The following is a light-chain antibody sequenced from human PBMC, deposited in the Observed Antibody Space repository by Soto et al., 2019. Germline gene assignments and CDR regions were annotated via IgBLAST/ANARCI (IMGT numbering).Light chain of an antibody. Sequence: QSVLTQPPSASGSPGQSVTISCTGTSSDVGGYNYVSWYQQHPGKAPKLMIYEVSKRPSGVPDRFPGSKSGNTDTLTVSGLQAEDEPDYYCSSYPGSNPVKLFRAGTHLTVL. CDR1: SSDVGGYNY. V-gene: IGLV2-8*01. CDR3: SSYPGSNPVKL. CDR2: EVS. J-gene: IGLJ2*01.